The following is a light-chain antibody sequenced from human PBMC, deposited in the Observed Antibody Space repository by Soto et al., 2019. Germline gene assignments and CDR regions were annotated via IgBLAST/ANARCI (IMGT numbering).Light chain of an antibody. CDR2: GKN. V-gene: IGLV1-40*01. J-gene: IGLJ3*02. Sequence: QLVLTQPPSVSGAPGQRVTISCTGSSSNIWAGYDVHWYQQLPGTAPKLLIYGKNNRPSGVPDRFSGSQSVTSASLAITGLQAEDEADYYCQSYDRSLSGWVFGGGTKLTVL. CDR1: SSNIWAGYD. CDR3: QSYDRSLSGWV.